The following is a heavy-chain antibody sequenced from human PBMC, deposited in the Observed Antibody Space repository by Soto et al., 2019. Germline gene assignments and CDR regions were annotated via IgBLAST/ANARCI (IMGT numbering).Heavy chain of an antibody. CDR3: ARENTMVRGVIYSYYYMDV. CDR1: GYTFTSYD. Sequence: ASVKVSCKASGYTFTSYDINWVRQATGQGLEWMGWMNPNSGNTGYAQKFQGRVTMTRNTSISTAYMELSSLRSEDTAVYYCARENTMVRGVIYSYYYMDVWGKGTTVTVSS. V-gene: IGHV1-8*01. CDR2: MNPNSGNT. J-gene: IGHJ6*03. D-gene: IGHD3-10*01.